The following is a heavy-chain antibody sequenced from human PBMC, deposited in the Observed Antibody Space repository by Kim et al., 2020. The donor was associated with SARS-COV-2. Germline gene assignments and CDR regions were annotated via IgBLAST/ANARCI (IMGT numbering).Heavy chain of an antibody. CDR3: VSSLSSVKTRPFDY. D-gene: IGHD3-16*02. Sequence: SETLSLTCTVSGGSISSYYWSWIRQPAGKGLEWIGRIYTSGSTNYNPSLKSRVTMSVDTSKNQFSLKLSSVTAADTAVYYCVSSLSSVKTRPFDYWGQGTLVTVSS. CDR2: IYTSGST. V-gene: IGHV4-4*07. CDR1: GGSISSYY. J-gene: IGHJ4*02.